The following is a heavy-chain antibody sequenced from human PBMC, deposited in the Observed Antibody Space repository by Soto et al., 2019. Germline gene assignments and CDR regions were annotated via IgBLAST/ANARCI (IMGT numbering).Heavy chain of an antibody. D-gene: IGHD1-26*01. CDR1: GFTFSSYG. V-gene: IGHV3-30*18. Sequence: PGGSLRLSCAASGFTFSSYGMHWVRQAPGKGLEWVAVISYDGSNKYYADSVKGRFTISRDNSKNTLYLQMNSLRAEDTAVYYCAKIVRATETYYYYGMEDRCQGTLVTVS. J-gene: IGHJ6*02. CDR3: AKIVRATETYYYYGMED. CDR2: ISYDGSNK.